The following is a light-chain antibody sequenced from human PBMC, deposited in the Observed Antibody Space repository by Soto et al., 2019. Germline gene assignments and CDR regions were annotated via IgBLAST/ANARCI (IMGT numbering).Light chain of an antibody. CDR3: QQYHNWPIT. CDR1: QSVRSN. J-gene: IGKJ5*01. V-gene: IGKV3-15*01. Sequence: EVVMTQSPATLSVSPGERVTLSCRASQSVRSNLAWHQQKPGQAPRILMYDASTRATGIPARFSGSGSGTEFTLTISSLQSEDFAVYYCQQYHNWPITFGQGTLLEI. CDR2: DAS.